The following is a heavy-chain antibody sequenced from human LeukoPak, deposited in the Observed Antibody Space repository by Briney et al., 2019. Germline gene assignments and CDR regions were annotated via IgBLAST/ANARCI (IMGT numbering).Heavy chain of an antibody. Sequence: SETLSLTCTVSGGSISSHYWSWIRQPPGKGLEWIGYVSDSGSTNYNPSLKSRVTVSVDTSKDQFSLRLTSVTAADTAVYYCARTGSSWPLYYYYYMDVWGKGTTVTVSS. CDR1: GGSISSHY. J-gene: IGHJ6*03. V-gene: IGHV4-59*11. CDR3: ARTGSSWPLYYYYYMDV. CDR2: VSDSGST. D-gene: IGHD6-13*01.